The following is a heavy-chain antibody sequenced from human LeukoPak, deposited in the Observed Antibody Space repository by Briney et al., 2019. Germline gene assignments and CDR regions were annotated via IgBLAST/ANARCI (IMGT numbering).Heavy chain of an antibody. CDR1: GFTISGNY. J-gene: IGHJ4*02. CDR3: ARESVTSGWYLY. D-gene: IGHD6-19*01. Sequence: GGSLRLSCAASGFTISGNYMSWVRQAPGKGLQWVSTIYKEGNTFYADSVRGRLTLSRDNSKNTLYLQMNTMRAEDTAIYYCARESVTSGWYLYWGQGTLVTASS. V-gene: IGHV3-53*01. CDR2: IYKEGNT.